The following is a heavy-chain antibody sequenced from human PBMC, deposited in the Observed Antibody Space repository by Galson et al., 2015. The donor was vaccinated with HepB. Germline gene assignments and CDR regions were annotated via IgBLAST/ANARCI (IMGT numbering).Heavy chain of an antibody. V-gene: IGHV4-39*07. CDR3: EGGTNYCSSTSCRPLYYYYYYMDV. CDR1: GGSISSSSYY. CDR2: IYYSGST. Sequence: TLSLTCTVSGGSISSSSYYWGWIRQPPGKGLEWIGSIYYSGSTYYNPSLKSRVTISVDTSKNQFSLKLSSVTAADTAVYYCEGGTNYCSSTSCRPLYYYYYYMDVWGKGTTVTVSS. J-gene: IGHJ6*03. D-gene: IGHD2-2*01.